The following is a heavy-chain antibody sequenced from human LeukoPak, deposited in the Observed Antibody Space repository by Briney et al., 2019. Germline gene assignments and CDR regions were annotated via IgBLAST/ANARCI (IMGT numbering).Heavy chain of an antibody. V-gene: IGHV1-18*01. D-gene: IGHD6-19*01. Sequence: ASVKVSCKASGYTFTSYGISWVRQAPGQGLEWMGWISAYNGNTNYAQKLQGRVTMTTDTSTSTAYMELRSLRSEDTAVYYCARAPPAEQWLVNNWFDPWGQGTLVTVSS. J-gene: IGHJ5*02. CDR3: ARAPPAEQWLVNNWFDP. CDR1: GYTFTSYG. CDR2: ISAYNGNT.